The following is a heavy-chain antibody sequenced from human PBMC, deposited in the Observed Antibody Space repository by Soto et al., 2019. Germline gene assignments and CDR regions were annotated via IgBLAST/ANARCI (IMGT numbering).Heavy chain of an antibody. CDR2: ISYDGSNK. CDR1: VFTFISYG. D-gene: IGHD6-19*01. CDR3: AKGYSGYSSGWSFDY. J-gene: IGHJ4*02. Sequence: PGWSLRLSCAASVFTFISYGMHWVRQAPGKGLEWVAVISYDGSNKYYADSVKGRFTISRDNSKNTLYLQMNSLRAEDTAVYYYAKGYSGYSSGWSFDYWGQGTLVTVSS. V-gene: IGHV3-30*18.